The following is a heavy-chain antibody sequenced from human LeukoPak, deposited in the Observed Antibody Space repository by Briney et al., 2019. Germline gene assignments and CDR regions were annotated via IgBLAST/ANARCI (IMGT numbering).Heavy chain of an antibody. J-gene: IGHJ4*02. CDR1: GGSISSGSYY. D-gene: IGHD1-26*01. CDR3: ARAGARWESNFDY. Sequence: SETLSLTCTVSGGSISSGSYYWSWIRQPAGKGLEWIGRIYTSGSTNYNPSLKSRVTISVDTSKNQFSLKLSSVTAADTAVYYCARAGARWESNFDYWGQGTLVTVSS. CDR2: IYTSGST. V-gene: IGHV4-61*02.